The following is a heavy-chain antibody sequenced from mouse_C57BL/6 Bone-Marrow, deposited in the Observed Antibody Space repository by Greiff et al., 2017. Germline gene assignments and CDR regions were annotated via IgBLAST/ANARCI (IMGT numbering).Heavy chain of an antibody. Sequence: EVQLQQSVAELVRPGASVKLSCTASGFNIKHTYMHWVKQRPEQGLEWIGRIDPANGNTKYAPKFQGKATLTADTSSNTAYLQLSSLTSEDTAIYYCARRGLRYWYFDVWGTGTTVTVSS. CDR1: GFNIKHTY. J-gene: IGHJ1*03. D-gene: IGHD2-4*01. CDR2: IDPANGNT. CDR3: ARRGLRYWYFDV. V-gene: IGHV14-3*01.